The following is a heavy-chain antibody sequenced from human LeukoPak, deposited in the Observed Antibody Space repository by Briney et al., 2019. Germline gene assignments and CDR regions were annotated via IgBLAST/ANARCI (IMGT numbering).Heavy chain of an antibody. CDR1: GGSISSGSYY. J-gene: IGHJ3*02. V-gene: IGHV4-61*02. CDR2: IYTSGST. CDR3: ARMVRGDAFDI. D-gene: IGHD3-10*01. Sequence: SETLSLTCTVSGGSISSGSYYWSWIRQPAGKGLEWIGRIYTSGSTNYNPSLKSRVTISVDTSKNQSSVKLSSVTAADTAVYYCARMVRGDAFDIWGQGTMVTVSS.